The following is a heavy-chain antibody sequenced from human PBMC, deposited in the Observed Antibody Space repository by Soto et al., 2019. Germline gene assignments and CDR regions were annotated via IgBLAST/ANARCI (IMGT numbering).Heavy chain of an antibody. V-gene: IGHV1-18*01. Sequence: GASVKVSCKASGYTFTSYGISWVRQAPGQGLEWMGWISTYNGITKYAQKLQGRVTMTTDTSTSTAYMELRSLRSDDTAVFYCAREMVRGVGSDYWGQGTLVTVSS. CDR3: AREMVRGVGSDY. CDR2: ISTYNGIT. CDR1: GYTFTSYG. D-gene: IGHD3-10*01. J-gene: IGHJ4*02.